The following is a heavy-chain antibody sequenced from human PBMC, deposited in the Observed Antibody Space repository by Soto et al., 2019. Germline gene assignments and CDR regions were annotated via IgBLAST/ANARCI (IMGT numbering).Heavy chain of an antibody. CDR1: GVNFGSDG. CDR3: ASGYYYGLDV. CDR2: ITSTTSTI. J-gene: IGHJ6*01. V-gene: IGHV3-48*02. Sequence: SQTLGRAVEGVNFGSDGMSWVRRAPGKGLEWVSYITSTTSTIKYADSVKGRFTISRDNAKNSLYLQMNSLRDEDTAVYYCASGYYYGLDVWGQGTTVTVSS.